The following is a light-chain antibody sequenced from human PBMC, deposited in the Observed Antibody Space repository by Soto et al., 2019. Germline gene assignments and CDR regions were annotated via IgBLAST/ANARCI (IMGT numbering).Light chain of an antibody. CDR3: SSYTSSSTLPYV. Sequence: QYALTQPASVSGSPGQSITISCTGTSSDVGGYNYVSWYQQHPGKAPKLMIYDVSNRPSGVSTRFSGSKSGNTASLTISGLHAEDEADYYCSSYTSSSTLPYVFGTGTKLTVL. V-gene: IGLV2-14*01. CDR1: SSDVGGYNY. CDR2: DVS. J-gene: IGLJ1*01.